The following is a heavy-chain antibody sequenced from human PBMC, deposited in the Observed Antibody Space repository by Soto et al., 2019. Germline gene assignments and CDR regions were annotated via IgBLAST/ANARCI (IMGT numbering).Heavy chain of an antibody. CDR3: ARAARGRGYYGSGSYYNERSYYYYMDV. D-gene: IGHD3-10*01. Sequence: ASVKVSCKASGYTFTSYDINWVRQATGQGLEWMGWMNPNSGNTGYAQKFQGRVTMTRNTSISTAYMELSSLRSEDTAVYYCARAARGRGYYGSGSYYNERSYYYYMDVWGKGTTVTVSS. V-gene: IGHV1-8*01. CDR2: MNPNSGNT. J-gene: IGHJ6*03. CDR1: GYTFTSYD.